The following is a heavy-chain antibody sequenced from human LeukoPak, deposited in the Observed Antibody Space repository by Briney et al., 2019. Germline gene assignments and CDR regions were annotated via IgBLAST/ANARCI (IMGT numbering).Heavy chain of an antibody. D-gene: IGHD5-24*01. CDR3: ARLGDGDNLRYFDY. CDR2: IYYSGST. CDR1: GDSISGNY. J-gene: IGHJ4*02. V-gene: IGHV4-59*08. Sequence: PSETLSLTCTVSGDSISGNYWTWIRQPPGKGLEWIGYIYYSGSTNYNASLKSRVTISVDTCKNQFSLKLCSVTAAGTAVYYCARLGDGDNLRYFDYWGQGTLVTVSS.